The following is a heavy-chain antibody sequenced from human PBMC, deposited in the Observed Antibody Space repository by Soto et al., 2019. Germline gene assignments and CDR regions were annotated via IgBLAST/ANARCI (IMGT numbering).Heavy chain of an antibody. Sequence: GGSLRLSCAASGFTLGNYWMHWVRQAPGMGLVWVSRINDYGTTINYAESVEGRFIISRDDAKSEVYLQMNNLRAEDSAVYYCARGGLEPFDYWGQGALVTVSS. V-gene: IGHV3-74*01. J-gene: IGHJ4*02. D-gene: IGHD1-1*01. CDR2: INDYGTTI. CDR1: GFTLGNYW. CDR3: ARGGLEPFDY.